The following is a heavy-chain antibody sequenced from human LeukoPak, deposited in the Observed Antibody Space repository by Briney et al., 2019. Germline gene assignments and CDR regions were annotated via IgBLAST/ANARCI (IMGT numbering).Heavy chain of an antibody. J-gene: IGHJ6*03. CDR1: GGSISSYY. CDR2: IYYSGST. Sequence: SETLSLTCTVSGGSISSYYWSWIRQPPGKGLEWIGYIYYSGSTNYNPSLKSRVTISVDTSKNQFSLKLSSVTAADTAVYYCARSGMAARPDYYYYYYMDVWGKGTTVTVSS. D-gene: IGHD6-6*01. CDR3: ARSGMAARPDYYYYYYMDV. V-gene: IGHV4-59*01.